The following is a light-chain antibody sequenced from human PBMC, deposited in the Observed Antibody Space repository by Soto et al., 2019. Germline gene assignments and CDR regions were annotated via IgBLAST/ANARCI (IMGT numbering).Light chain of an antibody. CDR3: QQYSRCSA. CDR1: QTISSW. V-gene: IGKV1-5*03. CDR2: KAS. J-gene: IGKJ1*01. Sequence: DIQMTQSPSTLSASVGDRVTITCRASQTISSWLAWYQQKPGMAPKLLIYKASTLQSGVPSRFSGSGSGTEFTLNISSLQPDDFASYYCQQYSRCSAFGQGTKVELK.